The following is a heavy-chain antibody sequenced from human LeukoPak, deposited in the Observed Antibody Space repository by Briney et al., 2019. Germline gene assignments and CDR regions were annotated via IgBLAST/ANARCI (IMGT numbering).Heavy chain of an antibody. D-gene: IGHD3-10*01. CDR2: IYYSGST. CDR1: GGSISSSSYY. V-gene: IGHV4-39*01. J-gene: IGHJ4*02. Sequence: SETLSLTCTVSGGSISSSSYYWGWIRQPPGKGLEWIGSIYYSGSTYYNPSLKSRVTISVDTSKNQFSLKLSSVTAAETAVYYCARHVKYGSAYYEDYWGQGTLVTVSS. CDR3: ARHVKYGSAYYEDY.